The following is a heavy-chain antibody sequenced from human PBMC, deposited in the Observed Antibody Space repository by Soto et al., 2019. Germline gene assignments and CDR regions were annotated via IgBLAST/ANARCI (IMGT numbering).Heavy chain of an antibody. CDR3: VKGVDFWRGYYIPVWFDP. Sequence: GGSLRLSCSSSELTFSSYAIHLVRPAPGKGLEYVSAISSNGGSTYYADSVKGRFTISRDNSKNTLYLQMSSLRAEDTAVYYCVKGVDFWRGYYIPVWFDPWGQGTLVTVPQ. CDR1: ELTFSSYA. V-gene: IGHV3-64D*08. CDR2: ISSNGGST. D-gene: IGHD3-3*01. J-gene: IGHJ5*02.